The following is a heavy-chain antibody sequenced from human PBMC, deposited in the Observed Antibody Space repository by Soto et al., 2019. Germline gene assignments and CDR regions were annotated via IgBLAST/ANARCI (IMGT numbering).Heavy chain of an antibody. D-gene: IGHD3-3*01. V-gene: IGHV1-2*02. CDR1: GYTFTGYY. CDR2: INPNSGGT. CDR3: ARVAYYDFWSGYYKGALDY. J-gene: IGHJ4*02. Sequence: ASVKVSCKASGYTFTGYYMHWVRQAPGQGLEWMGWINPNSGGTNYAQKFQGRVTMTRDTSISTAYMELSRLRSDDTAVYYCARVAYYDFWSGYYKGALDYWGQGTLVTVS.